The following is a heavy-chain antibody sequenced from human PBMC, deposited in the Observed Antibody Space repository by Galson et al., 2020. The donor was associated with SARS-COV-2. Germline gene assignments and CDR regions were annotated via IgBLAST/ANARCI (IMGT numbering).Heavy chain of an antibody. J-gene: IGHJ6*04. V-gene: IGHV1-18*04. CDR2: ISAYNGNT. Sequence: ASVKVSCKDSGYTFTSYGISWVRQAPGQGLEWMGWISAYNGNTNYAQKLQGRVTMTTDTSTSTAYMELRSLRYDDTAVYYCARVLCGWLCGMDVWGKGTTVTVSS. CDR1: GYTFTSYG. D-gene: IGHD6-19*01. CDR3: ARVLCGWLCGMDV.